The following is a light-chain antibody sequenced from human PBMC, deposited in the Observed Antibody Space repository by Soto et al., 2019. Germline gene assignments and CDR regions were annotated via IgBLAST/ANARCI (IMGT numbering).Light chain of an antibody. CDR1: QDINTW. Sequence: DIQMTRSPSSVSAFAGNRVTFTCRASQDINTWLVWYQQKPGKAPKLLIYAASTLQGAVPSRFSGRGSGTDFSLTISSLQPEDFATYFCQQTNIFPFTFGQGTKLEI. CDR3: QQTNIFPFT. V-gene: IGKV1D-12*01. J-gene: IGKJ2*01. CDR2: AAS.